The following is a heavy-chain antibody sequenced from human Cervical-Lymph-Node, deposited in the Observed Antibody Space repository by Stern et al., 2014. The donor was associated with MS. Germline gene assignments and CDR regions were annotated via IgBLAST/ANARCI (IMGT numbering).Heavy chain of an antibody. J-gene: IGHJ3*02. CDR2: NSAYNANT. V-gene: IGHV1-18*01. CDR3: ARGLLGSENAFDI. D-gene: IGHD2-15*01. CDR1: GYTFTSYG. Sequence: VQLVESGAEVKKPGASVKVSCKASGYTFTSYGISWVRQAPGQGLEWMGLNSAYNANTNHAKKPQARVNMTTAASTSTAYMELRSLRSDDTAVYYCARGLLGSENAFDIWGQGTMVTVSS.